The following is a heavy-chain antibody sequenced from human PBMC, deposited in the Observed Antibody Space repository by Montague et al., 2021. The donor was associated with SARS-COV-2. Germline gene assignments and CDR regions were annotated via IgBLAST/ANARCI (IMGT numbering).Heavy chain of an antibody. J-gene: IGHJ4*02. CDR2: VNHSGRI. CDR1: GGSFSDYY. V-gene: IGHV4-34*01. CDR3: ARGRADTTMILVVFTGAAHDLDS. D-gene: IGHD3-22*01. Sequence: SETLSLTCAVYGGSFSDYYWTWIRQSPGKGLEWLGEVNHSGRINYNPSLKSRITISVDTSKNQFSLRLRSVTAADTAVYYCARGRADTTMILVVFTGAAHDLDSWGQGTLVSVSS.